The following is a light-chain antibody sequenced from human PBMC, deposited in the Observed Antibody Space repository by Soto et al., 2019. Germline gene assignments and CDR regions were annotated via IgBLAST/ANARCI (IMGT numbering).Light chain of an antibody. J-gene: IGKJ1*01. V-gene: IGKV3-20*01. Sequence: EIVLTQSPGTLSLSPGERATLSCRASQIVSSNYLAWCQQKPGQAPRLLIYAASSRATGIPDRFSGSGSGTDFTLTISRLEPEDFAVYYCQQYGNSPWTFGQGTKVEI. CDR1: QIVSSNY. CDR2: AAS. CDR3: QQYGNSPWT.